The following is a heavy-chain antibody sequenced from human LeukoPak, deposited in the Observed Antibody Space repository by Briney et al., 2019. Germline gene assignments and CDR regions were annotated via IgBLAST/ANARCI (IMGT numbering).Heavy chain of an antibody. Sequence: PGRSLRLSCAASGFTFSSYGMHWVRQAPGKGLEWVAVISYDGSNKYYADSVKGRFTVSRDNSKNTLYLQMNSLRAEDTAVYYCAKEGLELPDYYYGMDVWGQGTTVTVSS. V-gene: IGHV3-30*18. J-gene: IGHJ6*02. D-gene: IGHD1-7*01. CDR1: GFTFSSYG. CDR2: ISYDGSNK. CDR3: AKEGLELPDYYYGMDV.